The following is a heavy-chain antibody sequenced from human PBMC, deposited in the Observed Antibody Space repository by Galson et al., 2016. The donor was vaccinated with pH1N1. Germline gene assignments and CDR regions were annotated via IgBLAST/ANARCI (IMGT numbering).Heavy chain of an antibody. J-gene: IGHJ4*02. Sequence: TLSLTCTVSGGSVTSNTSYWSWIRPPPGKGLEWIAYISYTGSTDYNPSLKSRVTISLDTSKNQFSLNLTSVTAADTAVYYCARAFGAATSDYWGQGALVTVSS. CDR2: ISYTGST. CDR3: ARAFGAATSDY. V-gene: IGHV4-61*01. CDR1: GGSVTSNTSY. D-gene: IGHD2-15*01.